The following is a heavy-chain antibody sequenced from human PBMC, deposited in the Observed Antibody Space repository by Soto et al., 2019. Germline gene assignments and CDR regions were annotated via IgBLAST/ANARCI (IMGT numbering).Heavy chain of an antibody. Sequence: PSETLSLTCTVSGGSIRSYYWSWIRQPPGKGLEWIGYIYYSGSTNYNPSLKSRVTISVDTSKNQFSLKLSSVTAEDTAVYYCARDGTTVTAPYYYGMDVWGQGTTVTVSS. J-gene: IGHJ6*02. CDR2: IYYSGST. D-gene: IGHD4-17*01. CDR1: GGSIRSYY. CDR3: ARDGTTVTAPYYYGMDV. V-gene: IGHV4-59*01.